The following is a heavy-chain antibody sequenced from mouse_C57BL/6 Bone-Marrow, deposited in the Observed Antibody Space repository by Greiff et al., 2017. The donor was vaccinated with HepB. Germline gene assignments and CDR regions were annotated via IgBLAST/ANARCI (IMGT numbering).Heavy chain of an antibody. CDR2: ISNGGGST. Sequence: EVKLMESGGGLVQPGGSLKLSCAASGFTFSDYYMYWVRQTPEKRLEWVAYISNGGGSTYYPDTVKGRFTISRDNAKNTLYLQMSRLKSEDTAMYYCARNGSYYGTLYWYFDVWGTGTTVTVSS. D-gene: IGHD1-1*01. J-gene: IGHJ1*03. V-gene: IGHV5-12*01. CDR1: GFTFSDYY. CDR3: ARNGSYYGTLYWYFDV.